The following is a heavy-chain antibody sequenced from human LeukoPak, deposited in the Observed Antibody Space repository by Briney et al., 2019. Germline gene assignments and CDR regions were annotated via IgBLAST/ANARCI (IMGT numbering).Heavy chain of an antibody. CDR1: GFIFGSCA. CDR2: ISSNGGST. CDR3: AKGLHSGIAAENFEY. D-gene: IGHD6-25*01. V-gene: IGHV3-64*01. Sequence: GGSLRLSCPGSGFIFGSCAIHWHRQAPGKGLEYVSSISSNGGSTHYANSVKGRFTISRDNSKNTLYLQMGSLRTEDMAVYYCAKGLHSGIAAENFEYWGHGTLVTVSS. J-gene: IGHJ4*01.